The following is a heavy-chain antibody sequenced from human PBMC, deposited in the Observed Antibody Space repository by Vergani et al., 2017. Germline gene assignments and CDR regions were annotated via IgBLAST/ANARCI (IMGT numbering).Heavy chain of an antibody. CDR2: ISAYNGNT. Sequence: QVQLVQSGAEVKKPGASVKVSCKASGYTFTSYGISWVRQAPGQGLEWMGWISAYNGNTNYAQKLQGRVTMTTDTSTSTAYMELRSLRSDDTAVYYCARDCMKAVAGPYYYYGMDVWGQGTTVTVSS. V-gene: IGHV1-18*01. CDR3: ARDCMKAVAGPYYYYGMDV. D-gene: IGHD6-19*01. J-gene: IGHJ6*02. CDR1: GYTFTSYG.